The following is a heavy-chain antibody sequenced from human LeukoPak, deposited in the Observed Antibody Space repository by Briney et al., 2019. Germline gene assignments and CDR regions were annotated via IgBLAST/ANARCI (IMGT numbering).Heavy chain of an antibody. CDR2: IYYSGST. J-gene: IGHJ4*02. D-gene: IGHD5-24*01. Sequence: SETLSLTCTVSGGSISSHYRSWIRQPPGRGLEWIAYIYYSGSTNYNPSLKSRVTISVDTSKNQFSLKLSSVTAADTAVYYCARTNVETATTFDYWGQGTLVTVSS. CDR3: ARTNVETATTFDY. CDR1: GGSISSHY. V-gene: IGHV4-59*11.